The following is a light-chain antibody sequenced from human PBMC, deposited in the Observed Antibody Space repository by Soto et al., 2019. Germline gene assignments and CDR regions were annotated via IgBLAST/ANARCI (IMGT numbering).Light chain of an antibody. CDR1: SSNIGSNT. CDR2: SNN. J-gene: IGLJ1*01. CDR3: AAWDDSLNGPYV. Sequence: QSVLTQPPSASGTPGQRGTISCSGSSSNIGSNTVNWYQQLPGTAPKLLSYSNNQRPSGVPDRFSGSKSGTSASLAISGLQSEDEADYYCAAWDDSLNGPYVFGTGTQLTV. V-gene: IGLV1-44*01.